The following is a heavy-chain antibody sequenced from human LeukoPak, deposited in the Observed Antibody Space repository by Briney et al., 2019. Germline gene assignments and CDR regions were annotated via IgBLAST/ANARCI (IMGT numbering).Heavy chain of an antibody. CDR1: GGSFSGYY. V-gene: IGHV4-34*01. J-gene: IGHJ5*02. Sequence: SETLSLTCAVYGGSFSGYYWSWIRQPPGKGLEWIGEINHSGSTNYNPSLKSRVTISVDTSKNQFSLKLSSVTAADTAVYYCARGWGIMITFGGVVGNWFDPWGQGTLVTVSS. CDR2: INHSGST. D-gene: IGHD3-16*02. CDR3: ARGWGIMITFGGVVGNWFDP.